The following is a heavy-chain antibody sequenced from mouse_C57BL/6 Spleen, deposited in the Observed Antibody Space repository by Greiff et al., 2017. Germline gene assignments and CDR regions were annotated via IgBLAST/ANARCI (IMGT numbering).Heavy chain of an antibody. Sequence: VKLMESGAELARPGASVKLSCKASGYTFTSYGISWVKQRTGQGLEWIGEIYPRSGNTYYNEKFKGKATLTADKSSSTAYMELRSLTSEDSAVYFCARDYGSSSYYFDYWGQGTTLTVSS. V-gene: IGHV1-81*01. CDR2: IYPRSGNT. CDR1: GYTFTSYG. J-gene: IGHJ2*01. CDR3: ARDYGSSSYYFDY. D-gene: IGHD1-1*01.